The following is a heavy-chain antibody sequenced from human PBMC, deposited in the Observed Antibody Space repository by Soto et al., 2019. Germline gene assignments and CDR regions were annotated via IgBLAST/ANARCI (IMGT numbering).Heavy chain of an antibody. D-gene: IGHD3-3*01. Sequence: SETLSLTCTVSGGSISRYYWSWIRQPPGKGLEWIGYIYYSGSTNYNPSLKSRVTISVDTSKNQFSLKLSSVTAADTAVYYCARVTGYYDFWSGNSYYYYGMDVWGQGTTVTVSS. CDR2: IYYSGST. V-gene: IGHV4-59*01. CDR3: ARVTGYYDFWSGNSYYYYGMDV. J-gene: IGHJ6*02. CDR1: GGSISRYY.